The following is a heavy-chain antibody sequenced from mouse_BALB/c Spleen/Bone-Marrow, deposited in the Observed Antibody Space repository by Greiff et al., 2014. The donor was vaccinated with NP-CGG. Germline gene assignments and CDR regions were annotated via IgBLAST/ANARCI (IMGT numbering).Heavy chain of an antibody. CDR3: ARAAYDPYAMDY. Sequence: QVQLQQSGAELVKPGASVKLSCKAPGYTFTSYYMYWVKQRPGQGLEWIGEINPNNDGTNFNEKFKSKATLTVDKSSSTAYMQLSSLTSEDSAVYYCARAAYDPYAMDYWGQGTSVTVSS. CDR2: INPNNDGT. J-gene: IGHJ4*01. CDR1: GYTFTSYY. D-gene: IGHD2-3*01. V-gene: IGHV1S81*02.